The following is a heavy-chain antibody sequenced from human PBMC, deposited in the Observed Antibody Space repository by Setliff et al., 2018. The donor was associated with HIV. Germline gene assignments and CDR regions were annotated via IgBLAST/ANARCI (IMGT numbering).Heavy chain of an antibody. CDR2: IYHSGST. D-gene: IGHD2-15*01. V-gene: IGHV4-38-2*01. J-gene: IGHJ5*02. Sequence: SETLSLTCAVSGYSISSGYYWGWIRQPPGKGLEWIGSIYHSGSTYYNPSLKSRVTISVDTSKNQFSLKLSSVTAADTAVYYCARSVGYCSGGSCSNWFDPCGQGTLVTVSS. CDR1: GYSISSGYY. CDR3: ARSVGYCSGGSCSNWFDP.